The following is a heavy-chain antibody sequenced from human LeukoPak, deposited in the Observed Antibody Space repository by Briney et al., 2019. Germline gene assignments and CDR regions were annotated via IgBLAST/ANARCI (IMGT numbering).Heavy chain of an antibody. D-gene: IGHD1-7*01. CDR3: ARVNWNYVNWFDP. Sequence: PSQTLSLTCTVSGGSIISGSYYWSWIRQPAGKGLEWIGRIYTSGSTYYNPSLKSRVTISVDTSNNQFSLKLSSVTAADTAVYYCARVNWNYVNWFDPWGQGTLVTVSS. CDR1: GGSIISGSYY. J-gene: IGHJ5*02. CDR2: IYTSGST. V-gene: IGHV4-61*02.